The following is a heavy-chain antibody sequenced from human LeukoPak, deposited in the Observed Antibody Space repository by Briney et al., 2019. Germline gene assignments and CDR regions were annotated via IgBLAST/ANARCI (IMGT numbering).Heavy chain of an antibody. J-gene: IGHJ6*02. CDR3: ARDLPFPPAYQGDFWSGYGMDV. V-gene: IGHV4-59*01. CDR1: GGSISSYY. Sequence: SETLSLTCTVSGGSISSYYWSWIRQPPGKGLEWIGYIYYSGSTNYNPSLKSRVTISVDTSKNQFSLKLSSVTAADTAVYYCARDLPFPPAYQGDFWSGYGMDVWGQGTTVTVSS. D-gene: IGHD3-3*01. CDR2: IYYSGST.